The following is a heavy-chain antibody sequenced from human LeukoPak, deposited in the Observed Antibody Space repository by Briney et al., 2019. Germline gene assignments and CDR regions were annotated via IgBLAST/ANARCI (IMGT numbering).Heavy chain of an antibody. CDR3: ARPTWIQLWFDAFDI. Sequence: PGRSLRLSCAASGFTFSSYAMHWVRQAPGKGLEWVAVISYDGSNKYYADSVKGRFTISRDNSKNTLYLQMNSLRAGDTAVYYCARPTWIQLWFDAFDIWGQGTMVTVSS. D-gene: IGHD5-18*01. CDR2: ISYDGSNK. CDR1: GFTFSSYA. J-gene: IGHJ3*02. V-gene: IGHV3-30-3*01.